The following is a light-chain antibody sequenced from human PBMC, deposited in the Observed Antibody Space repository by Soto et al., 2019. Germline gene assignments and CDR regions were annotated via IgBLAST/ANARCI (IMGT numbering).Light chain of an antibody. J-gene: IGLJ3*02. CDR2: DTG. V-gene: IGLV7-46*01. Sequence: QAVVTQEPSLTVSPGGTVTLTCGSSTGVVTSGHSPYWFQQMPGQAPRTLIYDTGNKYSWTPARFSGSLLGGKAALTLSGAVPEDEGGDYRLLSYGGVRVVGGGTKLTVL. CDR1: TGVVTSGHS. CDR3: LLSYGGVRV.